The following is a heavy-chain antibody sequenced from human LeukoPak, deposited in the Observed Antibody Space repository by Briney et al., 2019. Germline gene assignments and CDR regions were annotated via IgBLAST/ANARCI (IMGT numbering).Heavy chain of an antibody. V-gene: IGHV4-34*01. D-gene: IGHD3-22*01. CDR1: GESFSGYY. J-gene: IGHJ4*02. CDR2: INHSGSI. CDR3: ARGKYDSGGYYLDY. Sequence: SETLSLTCAVYGESFSGYYWSWIRQPLGKGLTWIGEINHSGSINYNPSLKSRVTISLDTSKSQFSLKLSSVTAADTAVYYCARGKYDSGGYYLDYWGQGTLVTVSS.